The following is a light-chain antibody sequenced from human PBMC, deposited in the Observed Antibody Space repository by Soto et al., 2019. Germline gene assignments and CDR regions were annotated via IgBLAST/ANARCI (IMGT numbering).Light chain of an antibody. CDR2: EVS. CDR1: SSDY. V-gene: IGLV2-14*01. Sequence: QSVLTQPASVSGSPGQSITSSCTGTSSDYVSWYQQHPGKAPKFLISEVSNRPSGISNRFSSSKSGNTASLTVSGLQADDEADYYCSSYTSSSTYVFGTGTKVTVL. J-gene: IGLJ1*01. CDR3: SSYTSSSTYV.